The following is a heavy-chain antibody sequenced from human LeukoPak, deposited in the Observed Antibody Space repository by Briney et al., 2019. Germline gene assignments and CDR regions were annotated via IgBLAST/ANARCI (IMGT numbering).Heavy chain of an antibody. J-gene: IGHJ5*02. CDR2: ISSSGGTI. CDR3: ARADVGPFDP. Sequence: GGSLRLSCIGSGFTFSHYEMNWVRLAPGKGLEWVSYISSSGGTIYYADSVKGRFTISGDNAMNSLYLQVNSLRAEDTAVYYCARADVGPFDPWGQGTLVTVSS. D-gene: IGHD3-10*02. CDR1: GFTFSHYE. V-gene: IGHV3-48*03.